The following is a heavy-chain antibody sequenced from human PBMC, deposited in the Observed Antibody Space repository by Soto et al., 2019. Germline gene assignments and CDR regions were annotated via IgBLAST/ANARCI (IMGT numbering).Heavy chain of an antibody. V-gene: IGHV3-23*01. CDR2: ISGRGYNT. CDR1: GLTFSSYA. Sequence: EVQLLESGGDLVQPGGSLRLSCAASGLTFSSYAMSWVRQAPGKGLEWVSGISGRGYNTYYADSVKGRFTISRDNSKDTLYLPMNSLKVEDTAVYYCANSDYSSGWCQIPPFYWGQGTLVTVSS. CDR3: ANSDYSSGWCQIPPFY. D-gene: IGHD6-19*01. J-gene: IGHJ4*02.